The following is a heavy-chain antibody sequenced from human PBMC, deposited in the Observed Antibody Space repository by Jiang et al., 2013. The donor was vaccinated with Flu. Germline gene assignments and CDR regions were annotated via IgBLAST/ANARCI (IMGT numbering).Heavy chain of an antibody. CDR2: TYYRSKWYN. V-gene: IGHV6-1*01. Sequence: QTLSLTCAISGDSVSSNSAAWNWIRQSPSRGLEWLGRTYYRSKWYNDYAVSVKSRITINPDTSKNQFSLQLNSVTPEDTAVYYCAGMDHPGYSYGLDYWGQGTLVTVSS. D-gene: IGHD5-18*01. CDR1: GDSVSSNSAA. CDR3: AGMDHPGYSYGLDY. J-gene: IGHJ4*02.